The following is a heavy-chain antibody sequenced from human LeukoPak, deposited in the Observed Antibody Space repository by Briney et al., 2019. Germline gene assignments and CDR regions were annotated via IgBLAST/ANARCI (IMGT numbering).Heavy chain of an antibody. D-gene: IGHD5-18*01. CDR3: AREDYSYGPAGFDY. Sequence: PSETLSLTCTVSGGSISSYYWSWIRQPPGKGLEWIGYIYYSGSTNYNPSLKSRVTISVDTSKYQFSLKLSSVTAADTAVYYCAREDYSYGPAGFDYWGQGTLVTVSS. V-gene: IGHV4-59*01. J-gene: IGHJ4*02. CDR2: IYYSGST. CDR1: GGSISSYY.